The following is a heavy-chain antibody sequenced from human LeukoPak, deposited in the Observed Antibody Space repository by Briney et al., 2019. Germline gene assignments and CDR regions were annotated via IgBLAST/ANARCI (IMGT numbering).Heavy chain of an antibody. J-gene: IGHJ6*02. CDR3: AKLRVIFTYYKYGMDV. CDR1: GFTFSSYG. V-gene: IGHV3-30*18. CDR2: ISYDGSNK. Sequence: PGGSLRLSCAASGFTFSSYGMHWVRQAPGKGLEWVAVISYDGSNKHYADSVKGRFTISRDNSKNTLYLQMNSLRAEDTAVYYCAKLRVIFTYYKYGMDVWGQGTTVTVSS. D-gene: IGHD3/OR15-3a*01.